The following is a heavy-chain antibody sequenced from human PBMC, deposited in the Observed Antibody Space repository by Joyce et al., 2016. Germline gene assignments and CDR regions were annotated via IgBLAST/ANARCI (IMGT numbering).Heavy chain of an antibody. Sequence: QVQLVQSGAEVKKPGASVKVSCKASGYTFTTYGINWVRQAPGQGLEWMGWIRAYNGHTKYAHKLQGRVTMTRDTSTSTAYMELRSLRSDDTAVYYCARGALHYYMDVWGKGTTVPVSS. CDR3: ARGALHYYMDV. V-gene: IGHV1-18*01. CDR2: IRAYNGHT. CDR1: GYTFTTYG. J-gene: IGHJ6*03.